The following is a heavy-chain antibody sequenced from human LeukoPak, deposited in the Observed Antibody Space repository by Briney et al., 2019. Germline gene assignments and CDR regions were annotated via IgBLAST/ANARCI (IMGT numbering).Heavy chain of an antibody. CDR2: IRYDGSNK. V-gene: IGHV3-30*02. CDR1: GFTFNSYG. J-gene: IGHJ4*02. Sequence: GGSLRLSCAASGFTFNSYGMHWVRQAPGKGLEWVAFIRYDGSNKYYADSVKGRFTISRDNSKNTLYLQMNSLRAEDTAVYYCAKDGSSSSTFSFDYWGQGTLVTVSS. CDR3: AKDGSSSSTFSFDY. D-gene: IGHD6-6*01.